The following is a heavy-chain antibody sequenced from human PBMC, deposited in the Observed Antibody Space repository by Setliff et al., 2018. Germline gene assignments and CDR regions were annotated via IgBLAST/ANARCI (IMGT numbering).Heavy chain of an antibody. V-gene: IGHV3-23*03. D-gene: IGHD4-4*01. CDR2: FYDSRGDT. CDR3: ARCTSWDSHYPYFDY. CDR1: GFAFSTYA. J-gene: IGHJ4*02. Sequence: LRLSCAASGFAFSTYAVSWVRQAPGKGLEWVSIFYDSRGDTYYADSVKGRFTVSKDNSKNTMYLQMNSLRGEDTAIYFCARCTSWDSHYPYFDYWGQGALVTVSS.